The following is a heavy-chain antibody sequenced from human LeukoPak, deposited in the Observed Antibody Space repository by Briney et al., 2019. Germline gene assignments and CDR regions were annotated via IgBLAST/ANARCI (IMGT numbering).Heavy chain of an antibody. CDR2: ISSSGSYI. V-gene: IGHV3-21*05. CDR1: GFTFSSYE. J-gene: IGHJ4*02. D-gene: IGHD3-3*01. CDR3: AREDFWSGYPLYYFDY. Sequence: PGGSLRLSCAASGFTFSSYEMNWVRQAPGKGLEWVSYISSSGSYIYYADSVKGRFTISRDNAKNSLYLQMNSLRAEDTAVYYCAREDFWSGYPLYYFDYWGQGTLATVSS.